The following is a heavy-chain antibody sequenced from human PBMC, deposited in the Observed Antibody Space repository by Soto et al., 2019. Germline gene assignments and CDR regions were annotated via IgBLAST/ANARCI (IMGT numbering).Heavy chain of an antibody. CDR3: TADRILVNYLWVGWFDT. V-gene: IGHV3-15*07. J-gene: IGHJ5*02. CDR1: GFAFANTW. Sequence: EAQLVESGGGLVKPGDSVRLSCSGSGFAFANTWINWVRQAPGKGLEWVGRIKTKAGGGAANYAPPMKGRFSISRDDSQQTAYLQKNSLRIEDTAVYYCTADRILVNYLWVGWFDTWGQGAQVTVSS. CDR2: IKTKAGGGAA. D-gene: IGHD1-7*01.